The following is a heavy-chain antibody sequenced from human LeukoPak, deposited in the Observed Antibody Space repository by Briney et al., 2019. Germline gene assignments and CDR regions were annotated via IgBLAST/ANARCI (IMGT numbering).Heavy chain of an antibody. CDR1: GYTFTGYY. CDR3: ARDSPARRFDP. Sequence: ASVKVSCKASGYTFTGYYMHWVRQAPGQGLEWMGWINPNSGGTNYAQKFQGWVTMTRDTSISTAYMELSRLRSEDTAVYYCARDSPARRFDPWGQGTLVTVSS. V-gene: IGHV1-2*04. CDR2: INPNSGGT. J-gene: IGHJ5*02.